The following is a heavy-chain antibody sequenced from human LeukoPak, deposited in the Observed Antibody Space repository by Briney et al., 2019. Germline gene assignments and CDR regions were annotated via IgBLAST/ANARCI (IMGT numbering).Heavy chain of an antibody. CDR2: IYHSGST. V-gene: IGHV4-4*02. CDR3: ARDRGVIPIDAFDI. J-gene: IGHJ3*02. Sequence: PSGTLSLTCAVSGGSISSSNWWSWVRPPPGKGLEWIGEIYHSGSTNYNPSLKSRVTISVDKSKNQFSLKLSSVTAADTAVYYCARDRGVIPIDAFDIWGQGTTVTVSS. D-gene: IGHD3-10*01. CDR1: GGSISSSNW.